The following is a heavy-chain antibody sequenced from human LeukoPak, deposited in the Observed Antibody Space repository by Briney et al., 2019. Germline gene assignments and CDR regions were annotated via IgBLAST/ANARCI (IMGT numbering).Heavy chain of an antibody. J-gene: IGHJ4*02. CDR1: GFSFSSYS. CDR3: AREDNGYCSGGSCYPGVY. V-gene: IGHV3-21*01. D-gene: IGHD2-15*01. Sequence: PGWSLRPSCAASGFSFSSYSMNWVRQAPGKGLEWVSSISSISSYIYYAHSVKGRFTISRDNAKNSLYMKMNSLRAEDTAVYYCAREDNGYCSGGSCYPGVYWGQGTLVTVSS. CDR2: ISSISSYI.